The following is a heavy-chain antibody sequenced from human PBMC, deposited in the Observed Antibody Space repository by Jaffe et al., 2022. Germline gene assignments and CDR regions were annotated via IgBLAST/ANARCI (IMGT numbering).Heavy chain of an antibody. Sequence: QVQLQQWGAGLLKPSETLSLTCAVYGGSFSGYYWSWIRQPPGKGLEWIGEINHSGSTNYNPSLKSRVTISVDTSKNQFSLKLSSVTAADTAVYYCAGTYYDYIWGSYRPLHYMDVWGKGTTVTVSS. V-gene: IGHV4-34*01. J-gene: IGHJ6*03. CDR2: INHSGST. CDR1: GGSFSGYY. CDR3: AGTYYDYIWGSYRPLHYMDV. D-gene: IGHD3-16*02.